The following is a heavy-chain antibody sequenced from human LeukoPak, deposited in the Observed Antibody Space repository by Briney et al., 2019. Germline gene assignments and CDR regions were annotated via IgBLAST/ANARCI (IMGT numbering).Heavy chain of an antibody. CDR1: GFTFSSYA. J-gene: IGHJ4*02. V-gene: IGHV3-64*01. D-gene: IGHD6-13*01. Sequence: PGGSLRLSCAASGFTFSSYAMHWVRQAPGKGLEYVSAISSNGGSTYYANSVKGRFTISRDNSKNTLYLQMGSLRAEDMAVYYCARQATRIAAAGTSIDYCGQGTLVTVSS. CDR3: ARQATRIAAAGTSIDY. CDR2: ISSNGGST.